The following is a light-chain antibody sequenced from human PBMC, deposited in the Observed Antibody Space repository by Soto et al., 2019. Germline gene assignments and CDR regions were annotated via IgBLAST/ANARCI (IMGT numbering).Light chain of an antibody. V-gene: IGKV1-33*01. CDR3: QHYDNLPPAYT. CDR1: QDISNY. CDR2: DAS. J-gene: IGKJ2*01. Sequence: DIQMTQSPSSLSASVGDRVTITCQASQDISNYLNWYQQKPGKAPKLLIYDASNLETGVPSRFSGSGSGTDFTFTISSLQPEDSATYYCQHYDNLPPAYTFGQGTKLEIK.